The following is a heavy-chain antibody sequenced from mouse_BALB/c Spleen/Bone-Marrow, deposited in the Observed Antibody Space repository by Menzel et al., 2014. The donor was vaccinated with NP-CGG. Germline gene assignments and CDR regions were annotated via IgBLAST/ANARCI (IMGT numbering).Heavy chain of an antibody. V-gene: IGHV4-1*02. J-gene: IGHJ4*01. D-gene: IGHD2-2*01. CDR1: GFDFSRYW. CDR2: INPDSSTT. Sequence: EVQLVESGGGLVQPGGSLKLSCAASGFDFSRYWMSWVRQAPGKGLEWIGEINPDSSTTNHTPSLKDKFIISRDNAKNTLYLQMSKVRSEDTALYYCARLGYYGYVDYWGQGTSVTVSS. CDR3: ARLGYYGYVDY.